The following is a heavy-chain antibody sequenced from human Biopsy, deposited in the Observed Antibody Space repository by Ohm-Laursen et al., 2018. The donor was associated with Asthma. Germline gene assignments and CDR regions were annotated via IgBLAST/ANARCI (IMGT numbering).Heavy chain of an antibody. Sequence: GASVKVSCKTSGYTFNSAGITWVRQAPGQGLEWMGWISVYNGNTKVAQKLQDRVTMITDTSTSTAYMELRSLRSDDTAVYFCARAADYSHYYGIDVWGQGTTVTV. CDR1: GYTFNSAG. CDR2: ISVYNGNT. V-gene: IGHV1-18*01. J-gene: IGHJ6*02. CDR3: ARAADYSHYYGIDV. D-gene: IGHD3-10*01.